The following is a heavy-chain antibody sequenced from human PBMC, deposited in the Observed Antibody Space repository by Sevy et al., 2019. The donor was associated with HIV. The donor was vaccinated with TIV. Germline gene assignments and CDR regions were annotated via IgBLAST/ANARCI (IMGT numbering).Heavy chain of an antibody. CDR3: ARDQTHSGYDSHWFDP. CDR1: GFTFSSYA. Sequence: GGSLRLSCAASGFTFSSYAMHWVRQAPGKGLERVAVISYDGSNKYYADSVKGRFTISRDNSKNTLYLQMNSLRAEDTAVYYCARDQTHSGYDSHWFDPWGQGTLVTVSS. V-gene: IGHV3-30-3*01. J-gene: IGHJ5*02. D-gene: IGHD5-12*01. CDR2: ISYDGSNK.